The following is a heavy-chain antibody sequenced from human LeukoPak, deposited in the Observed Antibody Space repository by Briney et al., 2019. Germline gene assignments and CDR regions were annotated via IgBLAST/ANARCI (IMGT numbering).Heavy chain of an antibody. CDR2: IYTSGST. CDR3: ARAVGATNSIRFDP. CDR1: GGSISNYY. D-gene: IGHD1-26*01. V-gene: IGHV4-4*07. J-gene: IGHJ5*02. Sequence: SETLSLTCTVSGGSISNYYWSWIRQPAGKGLEWIGRIYTSGSTNYNPSLKSRVTISVDTSKNQFSLKLSSVTAADTAVYYCARAVGATNSIRFDPWGQGTLVTVSS.